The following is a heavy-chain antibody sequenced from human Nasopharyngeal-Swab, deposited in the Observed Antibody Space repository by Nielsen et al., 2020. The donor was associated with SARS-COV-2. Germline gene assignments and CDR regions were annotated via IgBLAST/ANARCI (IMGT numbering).Heavy chain of an antibody. J-gene: IGHJ4*02. Sequence: VRQMPGKGLEWVANIKQDGSEKYYVDSVKGRFTISRDNAKNSLYLQMNSLRAEDTAVYYCARVGSIFGVVMGENFDYRGQGTLVTVSS. CDR3: ARVGSIFGVVMGENFDY. D-gene: IGHD3-3*02. CDR2: IKQDGSEK. V-gene: IGHV3-7*02.